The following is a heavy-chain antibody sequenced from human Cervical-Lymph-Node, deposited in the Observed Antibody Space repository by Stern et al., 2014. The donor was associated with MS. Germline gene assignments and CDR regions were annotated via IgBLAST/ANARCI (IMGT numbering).Heavy chain of an antibody. CDR1: GFTFSSHG. CDR3: AKRGHCSGGRCYSYHFDY. Sequence: VQLVESGGGVVQPGRSLRLSCAASGFTFSSHGMHWVRQTPGKGLEWVALITSDGSKKFYVDSVKGRFTISRDNSKNTVDLQMNSLRAEDTAVYHCAKRGHCSGGRCYSYHFDYWGQGTLVTVSS. J-gene: IGHJ4*02. CDR2: ITSDGSKK. V-gene: IGHV3-30*18. D-gene: IGHD2-15*01.